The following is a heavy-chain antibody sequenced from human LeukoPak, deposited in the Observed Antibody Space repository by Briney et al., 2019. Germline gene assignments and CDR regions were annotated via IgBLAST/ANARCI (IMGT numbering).Heavy chain of an antibody. CDR1: GFTFSGYS. J-gene: IGHJ4*02. CDR3: ARDLLKAAITFDY. V-gene: IGHV3-21*01. D-gene: IGHD5-12*01. CDR2: ISSSSSYI. Sequence: GGSLRLSCAASGFTFSGYSMNWVRQAPGKGLEWVSSISSSSSYIYYADSVKGRFTISRDNAKNSLYLQMNSLRAEDTAVYYCARDLLKAAITFDYWGQGTLVTVSS.